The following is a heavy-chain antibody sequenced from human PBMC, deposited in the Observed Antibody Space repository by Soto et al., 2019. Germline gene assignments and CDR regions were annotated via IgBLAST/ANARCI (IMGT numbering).Heavy chain of an antibody. CDR1: GFTLSDYY. CDR2: ISSSSSYT. J-gene: IGHJ4*02. V-gene: IGHV3-11*06. Sequence: PXGSLRLSCAASGFTLSDYYMSWIRQAPGKGLDWVSYISSSSSYTNYADSVKGRFTISRDNAKNSLYLQMNSLRAEDTAVYYCARAPMGYDSSGDKYWGQGTLVTVSS. D-gene: IGHD3-22*01. CDR3: ARAPMGYDSSGDKY.